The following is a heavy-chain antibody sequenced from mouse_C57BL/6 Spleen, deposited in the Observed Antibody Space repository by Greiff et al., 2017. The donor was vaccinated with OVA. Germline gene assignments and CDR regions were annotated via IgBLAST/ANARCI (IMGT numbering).Heavy chain of an antibody. V-gene: IGHV2-2*01. CDR2: IWSGGST. CDR3: ARIGGNYFFAY. D-gene: IGHD2-1*01. J-gene: IGHJ3*01. Sequence: VQLQQSGPGLVQPSQSLSITCTVSGFSLTSYGVHWVRQSPGKGLEWLGVIWSGGSTDYNAAFISRLSISKDNSKSQVFFKMNSLQADDTAIYYCARIGGNYFFAYWGQGTLVTVSA. CDR1: GFSLTSYG.